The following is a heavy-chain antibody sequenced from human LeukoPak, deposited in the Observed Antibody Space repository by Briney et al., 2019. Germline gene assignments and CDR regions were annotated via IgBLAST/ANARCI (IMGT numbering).Heavy chain of an antibody. CDR1: GYTFTSYG. CDR3: ARDLTRITMVRGVSTRCGY. D-gene: IGHD3-10*01. CDR2: ISAYNGNT. J-gene: IGHJ4*02. V-gene: IGHV1-18*03. Sequence: ASVKVSCKASGYTFTSYGISWVRQAPGQGLEWMGWISAYNGNTNYAQKLQGRVTMTTDTSTSTAYMELRSLRSDDMAVYYCARDLTRITMVRGVSTRCGYWGQGTLVTVSS.